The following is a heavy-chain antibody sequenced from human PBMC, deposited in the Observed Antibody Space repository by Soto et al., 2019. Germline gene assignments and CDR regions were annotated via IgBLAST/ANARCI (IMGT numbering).Heavy chain of an antibody. CDR2: IYYSGST. J-gene: IGHJ4*02. Sequence: PSETLSLTCAVSGGSISSSSYYWGWIRQPPGKGLEWIGSIYYSGSTYYNPSLKSRVTISVDTSKNQFSLKLSSVTAADTAVYYCARHDTLSTMIVPTDVGFDYWGQGTLVTVSS. CDR3: ARHDTLSTMIVPTDVGFDY. V-gene: IGHV4-39*01. D-gene: IGHD3-22*01. CDR1: GGSISSSSYY.